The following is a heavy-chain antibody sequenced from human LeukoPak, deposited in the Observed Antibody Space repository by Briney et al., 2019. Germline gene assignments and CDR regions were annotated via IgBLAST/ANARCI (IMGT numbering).Heavy chain of an antibody. Sequence: PGGSLRLSCAASGFTFSSYEMNWVRQAPGKGLEWVSYIRTSVNTILYADSVRGLFTVSTDNAKNSLYLQMNSQRDEDTAVYYCARDSSWAFDYWGQGALVSVSS. CDR3: ARDSSWAFDY. D-gene: IGHD6-13*01. CDR2: IRTSVNTI. J-gene: IGHJ4*02. V-gene: IGHV3-48*03. CDR1: GFTFSSYE.